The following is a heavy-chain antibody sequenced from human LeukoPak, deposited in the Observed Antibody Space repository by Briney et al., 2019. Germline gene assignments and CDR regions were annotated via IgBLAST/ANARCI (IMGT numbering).Heavy chain of an antibody. CDR2: ISYDGSNK. V-gene: IGHV3-30*18. CDR1: GFTFSDYY. D-gene: IGHD5-18*01. CDR3: AKDRYSYGFLEYYYGMDV. Sequence: GGSLRLSCAASGFTFSDYYMSWIRQAPGKGLEWVAVISYDGSNKYYADSVKGRFTISRDNSKNTLYLQMNSLRAEDTAVYYCAKDRYSYGFLEYYYGMDVWGQGTTVTVSS. J-gene: IGHJ6*02.